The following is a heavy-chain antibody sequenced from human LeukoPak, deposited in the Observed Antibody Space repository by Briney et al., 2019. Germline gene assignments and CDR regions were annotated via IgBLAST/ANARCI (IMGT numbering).Heavy chain of an antibody. D-gene: IGHD2-15*01. V-gene: IGHV3-23*01. CDR2: IHAGGGST. J-gene: IGHJ2*01. CDR1: GFTFTDHA. Sequence: GGSLRLSCAASGFTFTDHAMSWVRQTPDKGLEWVSSIHAGGGSTLYADSMKGRFTISRDNSMNTLYLQVNSLRAEDTAVYYCAKGPAPYCSGGTCYSPYWYFDLWGRGTLVTVSS. CDR3: AKGPAPYCSGGTCYSPYWYFDL.